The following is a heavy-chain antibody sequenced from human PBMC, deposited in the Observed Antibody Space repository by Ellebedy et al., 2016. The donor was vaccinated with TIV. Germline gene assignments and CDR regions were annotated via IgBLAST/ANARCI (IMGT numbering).Heavy chain of an antibody. CDR3: ATGSGWRGGDF. D-gene: IGHD6-19*01. V-gene: IGHV3-7*01. CDR1: GFTVSSNY. CDR2: IKHDGSGK. J-gene: IGHJ4*02. Sequence: GESLKISCAASGFTVSSNYMSWVRQAPGKGLEWVANIKHDGSGKLYADSVRGRFTISRDNAKNSLYLQMNSLRAEDTAVYYCATGSGWRGGDFWGQGTLVTVSS.